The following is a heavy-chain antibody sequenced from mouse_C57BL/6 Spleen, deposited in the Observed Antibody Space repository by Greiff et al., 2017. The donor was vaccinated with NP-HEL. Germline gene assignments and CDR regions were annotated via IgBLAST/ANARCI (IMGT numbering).Heavy chain of an antibody. CDR1: GYAFSSSW. CDR3: ARPLITTVVSYYAMDY. CDR2: IYPGDGDT. J-gene: IGHJ4*01. V-gene: IGHV1-82*01. Sequence: VKLMESGPELVKPGASVKISCKASGYAFSSSWMNWVKQRPGKGLEWIGRIYPGDGDTNYNGKFKGKATLTADKSSSTAYMQLSSLTSEDSAVYFCARPLITTVVSYYAMDYWGQGTSVTVSS. D-gene: IGHD1-1*01.